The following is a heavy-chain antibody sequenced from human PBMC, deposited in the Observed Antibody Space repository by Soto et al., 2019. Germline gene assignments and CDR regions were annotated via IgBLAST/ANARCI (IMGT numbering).Heavy chain of an antibody. Sequence: WGSLLVSCASCGFTFSDYGMSWVRQAPGKGLDWVSSISSSGRSPYYADSVKGRFTISRNNSKNTLSLQMNSLRAEDTSVYYCAKGDGRIVTRHFDCWGQGTLVPGSS. J-gene: IGHJ4*02. V-gene: IGHV3-23*01. CDR3: AKGDGRIVTRHFDC. D-gene: IGHD1-26*01. CDR2: ISSSGRSP. CDR1: GFTFSDYG.